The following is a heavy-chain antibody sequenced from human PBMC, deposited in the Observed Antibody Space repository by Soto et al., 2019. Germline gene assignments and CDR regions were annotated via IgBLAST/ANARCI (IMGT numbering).Heavy chain of an antibody. CDR3: ARQGQSSSFRGVFDC. J-gene: IGHJ4*02. Sequence: EVQLLESGGGLVQPGGSLTLSCAASGFTFSSYAMSWVRQAPGKGLEWVSTIRGTGASTFSADSVKGRFTMSRDNYKNTVYLQMNSLRADDTAVYYCARQGQSSSFRGVFDCWGQGILVIVSS. D-gene: IGHD6-6*01. CDR2: IRGTGAST. V-gene: IGHV3-23*01. CDR1: GFTFSSYA.